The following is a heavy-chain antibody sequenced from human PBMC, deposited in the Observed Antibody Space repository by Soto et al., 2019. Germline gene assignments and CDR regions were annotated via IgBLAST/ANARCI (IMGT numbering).Heavy chain of an antibody. CDR3: TKDRVPDGIYSFDF. J-gene: IGHJ4*02. CDR2: IDLSGATT. CDR1: GFSFSDFS. D-gene: IGHD4-4*01. V-gene: IGHV3-23*01. Sequence: QLLESGGDLVQPGGSLRLSCTASGFSFSDFSMNWVRQAPGRGLEWVSFIDLSGATTSYRDSVKGRFTVFKDKSKKTVYLQMNSLTVEDAAVYYCTKDRVPDGIYSFDFWGQGALVTVSS.